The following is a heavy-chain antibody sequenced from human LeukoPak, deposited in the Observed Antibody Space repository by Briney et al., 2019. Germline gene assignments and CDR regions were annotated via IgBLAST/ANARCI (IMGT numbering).Heavy chain of an antibody. Sequence: PSETLSLTCTVSGGSISSGDYYWRWIRQPPGKGLEWIVYIYYSGGTYYNPSLKSRVSISVDTSTNQFSLTLSSVTAADAAVYYCARDTAMVGFDYWGQGTLVTVSS. J-gene: IGHJ4*02. D-gene: IGHD5-18*01. CDR2: IYYSGGT. CDR3: ARDTAMVGFDY. CDR1: GGSISSGDYY. V-gene: IGHV4-30-4*01.